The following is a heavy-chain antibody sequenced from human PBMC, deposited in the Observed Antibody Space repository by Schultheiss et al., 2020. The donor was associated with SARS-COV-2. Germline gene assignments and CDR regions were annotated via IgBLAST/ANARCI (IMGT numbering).Heavy chain of an antibody. CDR1: GGSISSYY. Sequence: SETLSLTCTVSGGSISSYYLSWIRQPPGKGLEWIGYIYYSGSTNYNPSLKSRVTISVDTSKNQFSLKLSSVTAADTAVYYCARAGGGSFDYWGQGTLVTVSS. D-gene: IGHD3-16*01. J-gene: IGHJ4*02. CDR2: IYYSGST. CDR3: ARAGGGSFDY. V-gene: IGHV4-59*01.